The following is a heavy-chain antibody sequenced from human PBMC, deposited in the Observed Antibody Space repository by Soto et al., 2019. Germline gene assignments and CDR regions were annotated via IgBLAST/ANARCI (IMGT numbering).Heavy chain of an antibody. V-gene: IGHV4-30-2*01. J-gene: IGHJ3*02. Sequence: SETLSLTCAVSGGSISSGGYSWSWIRQPPGKGLEWIGYIYHSGSTYYNPSLKSRVTISVDRSKNQFSLKLSSVTAADTAVYYCARAKYDYDSSGNTRGAFDIWGQGTMVTVSS. D-gene: IGHD3-22*01. CDR2: IYHSGST. CDR1: GGSISSGGYS. CDR3: ARAKYDYDSSGNTRGAFDI.